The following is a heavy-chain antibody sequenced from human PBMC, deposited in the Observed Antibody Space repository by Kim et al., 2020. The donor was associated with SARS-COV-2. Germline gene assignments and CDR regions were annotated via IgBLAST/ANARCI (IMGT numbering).Heavy chain of an antibody. CDR1: GGSISSSSYY. D-gene: IGHD2-8*01. CDR2: IYYSGST. J-gene: IGHJ6*02. V-gene: IGHV4-39*07. Sequence: SETLSLTCTVSGGSISSSSYYWGWIRQPPGKGLEWIGSIYYSGSTYYNPSLKSRVTISVDTSKNQFSLKLSSVTAADTAVYYCARDDYCTNGVCYDYYYYYGMDVWGQGTTVTVSS. CDR3: ARDDYCTNGVCYDYYYYYGMDV.